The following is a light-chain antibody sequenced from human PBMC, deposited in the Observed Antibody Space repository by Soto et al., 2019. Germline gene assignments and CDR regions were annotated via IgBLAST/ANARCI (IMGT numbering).Light chain of an antibody. CDR1: HSVVSN. Sequence: DTVMTQSPSTLSVSPGERATLSCRASHSVVSNLAWYQQKPGQAPRLLIYGASTRATDVPARFSASGSGTEFTLTISRLPDEVVALYYCLQYNAWWTFGQGTKVEIK. J-gene: IGKJ1*01. V-gene: IGKV3-15*01. CDR2: GAS. CDR3: LQYNAWWT.